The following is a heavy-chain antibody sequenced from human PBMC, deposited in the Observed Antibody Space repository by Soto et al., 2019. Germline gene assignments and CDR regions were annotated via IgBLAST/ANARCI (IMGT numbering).Heavy chain of an antibody. V-gene: IGHV5-51*01. Sequence: GESLKISCKGSGYSFTSYWIGWVRQMPGKGLEWMGIIYPGDSDTRYSPSFQGQVTISADKSISTAYLQWSSLKASDTAMYYCARGYCSSTSCHAFFGMDVWGQGTTVTVSS. CDR1: GYSFTSYW. CDR2: IYPGDSDT. CDR3: ARGYCSSTSCHAFFGMDV. J-gene: IGHJ6*02. D-gene: IGHD2-2*01.